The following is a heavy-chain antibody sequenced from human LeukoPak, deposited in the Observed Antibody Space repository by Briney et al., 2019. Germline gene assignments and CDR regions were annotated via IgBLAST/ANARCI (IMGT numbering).Heavy chain of an antibody. D-gene: IGHD3/OR15-3a*01. Sequence: ASVKVSCKASGGTFSSYAISWVRQAPGQGLEWMGWISAYNGDRKYAQKFQGRVTMTTDTSTSTAYMEVRSLRSDDAAVYYCTRDLGVDTTMIFFDYWGQGSLVTVSS. CDR3: TRDLGVDTTMIFFDY. V-gene: IGHV1-18*01. CDR2: ISAYNGDR. J-gene: IGHJ4*02. CDR1: GGTFSSYA.